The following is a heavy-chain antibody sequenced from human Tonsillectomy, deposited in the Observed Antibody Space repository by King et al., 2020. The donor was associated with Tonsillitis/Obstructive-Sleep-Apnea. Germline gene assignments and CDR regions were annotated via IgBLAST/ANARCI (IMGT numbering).Heavy chain of an antibody. J-gene: IGHJ6*02. CDR1: GFTFSSYN. CDR3: AREFCSSASCHPYFYGMDV. CDR2: ISSYGDNT. Sequence: VQLVESGGGLVQPGGSLRLSCAASGFTFSSYNMYWVRQAPGKGLEYVSGISSYGDNTYYENSVKGRFTISRENSKNSLYLQMGSLRTEDMAVYYCAREFCSSASCHPYFYGMDVWGQGTTVTVSS. V-gene: IGHV3-64*01. D-gene: IGHD2-2*01.